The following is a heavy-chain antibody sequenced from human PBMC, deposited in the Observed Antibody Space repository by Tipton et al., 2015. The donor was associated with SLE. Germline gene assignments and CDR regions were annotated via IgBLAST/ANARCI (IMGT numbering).Heavy chain of an antibody. V-gene: IGHV4-38-2*02. CDR1: GYSISSGYY. J-gene: IGHJ4*02. CDR2: IYQRGST. CDR3: ARETLVYYYDSSGPLDY. D-gene: IGHD3-22*01. Sequence: TLSLTCAVSGYSISSGYYWGWIRQPPGKGLEWIGSIYQRGSTYYNPSLKSRVTISVDTSKNQFSLKLSSVTAADTAVYYCARETLVYYYDSSGPLDYWGQGILVTVSP.